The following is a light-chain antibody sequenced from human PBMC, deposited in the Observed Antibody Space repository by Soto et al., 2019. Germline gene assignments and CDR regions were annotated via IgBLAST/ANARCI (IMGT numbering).Light chain of an antibody. CDR2: YNN. J-gene: IGLJ1*01. CDR1: DSNIGSNS. CDR3: SAWDNSLNGYV. V-gene: IGLV1-44*01. Sequence: QSVLTQPPSASGTAGQVVTISCSGGDSNIGSNSVYWYQHLPRMAPKLLIYYNNQRPSGVPDRFSGSRSGTSASLAISGLQSEDEGDYYCSAWDNSLNGYVFGPGTRSPS.